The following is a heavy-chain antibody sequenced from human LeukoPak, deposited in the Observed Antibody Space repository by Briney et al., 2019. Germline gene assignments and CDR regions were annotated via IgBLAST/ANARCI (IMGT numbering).Heavy chain of an antibody. J-gene: IGHJ4*02. CDR3: ARDESLDN. Sequence: TGGSLRLSCAASGFTFRRYAMHWVRQAPGKGLEWVAVISFDGNQKNYADSVRGRFTISRDSSKSTLYLQMNSLRVEDTAIYYCARDESLDNWGQGTLVTVSP. CDR1: GFTFRRYA. CDR2: ISFDGNQK. V-gene: IGHV3-30*01.